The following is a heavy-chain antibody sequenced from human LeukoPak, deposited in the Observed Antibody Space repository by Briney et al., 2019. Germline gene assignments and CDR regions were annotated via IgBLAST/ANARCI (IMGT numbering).Heavy chain of an antibody. D-gene: IGHD5-18*01. J-gene: IGHJ6*02. V-gene: IGHV1-69*04. CDR3: AGTTYSYPKNYYYYGMDV. Sequence: SVKVSCKASGGTFSSYAISWVRRAPGQGLEWMGRIIPILGIANYAQKFQGRVTITADKSTSTAYMELSSLRSEDTAVYYCAGTTYSYPKNYYYYGMDVWGQGTTVTVSS. CDR2: IIPILGIA. CDR1: GGTFSSYA.